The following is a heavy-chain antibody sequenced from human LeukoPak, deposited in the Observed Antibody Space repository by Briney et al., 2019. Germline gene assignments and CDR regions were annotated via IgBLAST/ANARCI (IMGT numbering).Heavy chain of an antibody. J-gene: IGHJ3*02. D-gene: IGHD3-16*01. CDR3: ARDAPSWAWVPDAFDI. V-gene: IGHV3-7*01. CDR1: GFTFSSYW. CDR2: IKQDGSEK. Sequence: PGGSLRLSCAASGFTFSSYWMSWVRQAPGKGLEWVANIKQDGSEKYYADSVKGRFTISRDNAKNSLYLQMNSLRAEDAAVYYCARDAPSWAWVPDAFDIWGQGTMVTVSS.